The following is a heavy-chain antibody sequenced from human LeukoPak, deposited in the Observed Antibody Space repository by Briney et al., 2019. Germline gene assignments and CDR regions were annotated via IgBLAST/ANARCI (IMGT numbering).Heavy chain of an antibody. CDR2: IYYSRST. CDR1: GGSITNNSY. V-gene: IGHV4-39*07. Sequence: SETLSLTCTVSGGSITNNSYWAWIRQPPRKGLEWFGRIYYSRSTYYNPSLKSRVTISLGTSNNQFSLKLSSVTAADTAVYYCAREDSTGWFDPWGQGTLVTVSS. D-gene: IGHD1-14*01. CDR3: AREDSTGWFDP. J-gene: IGHJ5*02.